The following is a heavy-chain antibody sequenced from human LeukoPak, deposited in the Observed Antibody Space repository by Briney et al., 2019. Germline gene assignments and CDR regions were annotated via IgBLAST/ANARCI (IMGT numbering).Heavy chain of an antibody. CDR2: ISHSGST. CDR3: AKPLYASGSYHFDS. Sequence: SETLSLTCAISGASMTSSNWWSWVRQPPGKGLEWIGEISHSGSTNYNPSLKSRVTISVDKSKTQFSLKVNSVTAADTAVYYCAKPLYASGSYHFDSWGRGTLVTVSS. D-gene: IGHD3-10*01. J-gene: IGHJ4*02. V-gene: IGHV4-4*02. CDR1: GASMTSSNW.